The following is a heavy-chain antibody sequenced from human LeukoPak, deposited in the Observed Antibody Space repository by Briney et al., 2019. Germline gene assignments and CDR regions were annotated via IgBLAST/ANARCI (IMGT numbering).Heavy chain of an antibody. Sequence: GSRRLSWAASGLTFSSFGMHWDRQAPGKGLEWEAVISSDGSHKFYADSVKGRFTISTDNSTNTLYLQMESLRAEDTAVYYCAMSLVGFRDWSGGSCYPLWFVLGGEGT. J-gene: IGHJ5*02. CDR3: AMSLVGFRDWSGGSCYPLWFVL. V-gene: IGHV3-30*03. CDR2: ISSDGSHK. CDR1: GLTFSSFG. D-gene: IGHD2-15*01.